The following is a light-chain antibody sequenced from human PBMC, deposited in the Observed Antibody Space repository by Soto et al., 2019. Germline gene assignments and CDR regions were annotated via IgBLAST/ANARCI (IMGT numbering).Light chain of an antibody. J-gene: IGKJ1*01. CDR3: QQYNNWPQT. Sequence: EIWMTQSPATLSVYPGERATLSCRASQSVSSNLAWYQQKPGQAPRLLIYGASTRATGIPARFSGSGSGTEFTLTISSLQSEDFAVYYCQQYNNWPQTFGQGTKVDIK. V-gene: IGKV3-15*01. CDR1: QSVSSN. CDR2: GAS.